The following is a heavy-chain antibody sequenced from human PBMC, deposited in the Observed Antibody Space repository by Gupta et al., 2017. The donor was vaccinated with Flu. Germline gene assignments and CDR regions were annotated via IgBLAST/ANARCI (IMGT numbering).Heavy chain of an antibody. CDR3: ARVRERGYYDSSGFDY. D-gene: IGHD3-22*01. CDR2: IYYSGST. J-gene: IGHJ4*02. V-gene: IGHV4-31*02. Sequence: GYIYYSGSTYYNPSLKSRVTISVDTSKNQFSLKLSSVTAADTAVYYCARVRERGYYDSSGFDYWGQGTLVTVSS.